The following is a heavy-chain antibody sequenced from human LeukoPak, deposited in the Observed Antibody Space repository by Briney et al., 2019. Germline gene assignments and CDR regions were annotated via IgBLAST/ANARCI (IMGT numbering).Heavy chain of an antibody. V-gene: IGHV3-21*04. J-gene: IGHJ3*02. CDR2: ITSGSSYR. D-gene: IGHD4-23*01. Sequence: GGSLRLSCAASGFTFDDYAMHSARQAPGKGLEWVSSITSGSSYRYYADSVKGRFTISRDNAKNSLYLHMNSLRAEDTAVYYCAKDLTTLGDDAFDIWGQGTMVTVSS. CDR3: AKDLTTLGDDAFDI. CDR1: GFTFDDYA.